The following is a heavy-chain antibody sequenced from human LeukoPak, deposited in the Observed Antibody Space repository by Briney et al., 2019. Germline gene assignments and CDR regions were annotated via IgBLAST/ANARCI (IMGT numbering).Heavy chain of an antibody. J-gene: IGHJ4*02. Sequence: SVKVSCKASGGTFSSYAIGWVRQAPGQGLEWMGGIIPIFGTANYAQKFQGRVTITADKSTSTAYMELSSLRSEDTAVYYCARVAGYSSGWYNDYWGQGTLVTVSS. V-gene: IGHV1-69*06. CDR1: GGTFSSYA. CDR3: ARVAGYSSGWYNDY. D-gene: IGHD6-19*01. CDR2: IIPIFGTA.